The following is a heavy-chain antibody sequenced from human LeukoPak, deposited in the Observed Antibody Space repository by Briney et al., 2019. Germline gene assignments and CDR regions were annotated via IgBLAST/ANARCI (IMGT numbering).Heavy chain of an antibody. CDR3: ARDGDYGDYSHAFDI. CDR2: IRGTSGST. D-gene: IGHD4-17*01. CDR1: GFTFSNYA. Sequence: GGSLRLSCAASGFTFSNYAMSWVRQAPGKGLEWVSGIRGTSGSTYYAESVKGRFTISRDDSKNTLYLQMNSLRAEDTAVYYCARDGDYGDYSHAFDIWGQGTMVTVSS. J-gene: IGHJ3*02. V-gene: IGHV3-23*01.